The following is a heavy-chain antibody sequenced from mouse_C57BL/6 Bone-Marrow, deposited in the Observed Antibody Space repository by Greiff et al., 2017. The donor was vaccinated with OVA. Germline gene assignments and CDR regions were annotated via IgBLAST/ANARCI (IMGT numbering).Heavy chain of an antibody. J-gene: IGHJ2*01. Sequence: QVQLQQPGAELVKPGASVKLSCKASGYTFTSYWMHWVKQRPGQGLEWIGMIHPNSGSTNYNEKFKGKATLTADKSSSTAYMELRSLTSEDSAVYFCARQGRGYWGQGTTLTVSS. D-gene: IGHD3-3*01. CDR2: IHPNSGST. CDR3: ARQGRGY. CDR1: GYTFTSYW. V-gene: IGHV1-64*01.